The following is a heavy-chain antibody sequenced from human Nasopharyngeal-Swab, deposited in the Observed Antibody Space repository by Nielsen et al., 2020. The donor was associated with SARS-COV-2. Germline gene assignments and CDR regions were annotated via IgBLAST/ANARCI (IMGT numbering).Heavy chain of an antibody. CDR3: ARVWRYASDE. Sequence: GESLKISCVGSGFTFSRFAMSWVRQAPGKGLEWISVISGSTKYADSVKGRFTISRDNAKNSLYLQMNSLRVEDTAVYYCARVWRYASDEWGQGTLVTVSS. CDR1: GFTFSRFA. V-gene: IGHV3-69-1*02. D-gene: IGHD5-12*01. CDR2: ISGST. J-gene: IGHJ4*02.